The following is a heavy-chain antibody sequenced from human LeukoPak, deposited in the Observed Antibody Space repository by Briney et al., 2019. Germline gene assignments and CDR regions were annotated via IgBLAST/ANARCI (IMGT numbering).Heavy chain of an antibody. CDR1: GFTVSSNY. Sequence: GGSLRLSCAASGFTVSSNYMSWVRQAPGKGLEWVSVIYSGGSTYYADSVKGRFTISRDNSKNTLYLQMNSLTVEDTAVYYCARHWPGSYYFGMDVWGQGTTVTVSS. CDR3: ARHWPGSYYFGMDV. J-gene: IGHJ6*02. V-gene: IGHV3-66*04. CDR2: IYSGGST.